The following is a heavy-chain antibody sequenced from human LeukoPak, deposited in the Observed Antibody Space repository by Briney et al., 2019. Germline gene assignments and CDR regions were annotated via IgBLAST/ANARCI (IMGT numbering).Heavy chain of an antibody. J-gene: IGHJ4*02. Sequence: GASVKVSCKASGYTFTSCGISWVRQAPGQRLEWIGWISAYNGNTNYAQKLQGRVTMTTDTSTSTAYMELRSLRSDDTAVYYCARDSSGYYDYFDYWGQGTLVTVSS. CDR2: ISAYNGNT. D-gene: IGHD3-22*01. CDR1: GYTFTSCG. CDR3: ARDSSGYYDYFDY. V-gene: IGHV1-18*01.